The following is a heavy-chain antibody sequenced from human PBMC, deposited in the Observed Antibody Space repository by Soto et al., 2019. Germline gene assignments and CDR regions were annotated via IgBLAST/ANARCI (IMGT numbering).Heavy chain of an antibody. J-gene: IGHJ3*02. CDR2: ISAYNGNT. V-gene: IGHV1-18*01. Sequence: ASVKVSCKASGYTFTSYGISWVRQAPGQGLEWMGWISAYNGNTNYAQKLQGRVTMTTDTSTSTAYMELRSLRSDDTAVYYCASGGPQESSDPDDYGDYGSSFDIWGQGTMVNVS. CDR3: ASGGPQESSDPDDYGDYGSSFDI. CDR1: GYTFTSYG. D-gene: IGHD4-17*01.